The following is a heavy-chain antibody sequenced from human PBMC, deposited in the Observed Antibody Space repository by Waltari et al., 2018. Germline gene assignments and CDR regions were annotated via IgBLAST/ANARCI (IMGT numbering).Heavy chain of an antibody. CDR3: ARAPYDSSGYYYDY. D-gene: IGHD3-22*01. CDR2: INHSGST. V-gene: IGHV4-34*01. CDR1: GGSFSGYY. J-gene: IGHJ4*02. Sequence: QVQLQQWGAGLLKPSETLSLTCAVYGGSFSGYYWSWIRQPPGKGLEWIGEINHSGSTNYNPARKSRVTIALDTSKNQFSLKLSAVTAADTAVYYCARAPYDSSGYYYDYWGQGTLVTVSS.